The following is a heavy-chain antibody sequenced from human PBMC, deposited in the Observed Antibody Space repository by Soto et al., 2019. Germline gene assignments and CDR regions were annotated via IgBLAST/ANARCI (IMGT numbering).Heavy chain of an antibody. V-gene: IGHV3-11*01. CDR1: GFTFSDYY. J-gene: IGHJ4*02. D-gene: IGHD3-22*01. CDR3: ARAHSSGYYYFDY. CDR2: ISSSGSTI. Sequence: PGGSLRLSCAASGFTFSDYYMSWIRQAPGKGLEWVSYISSSGSTIYYADSVKGRFTISRDNAKNSLYLQMNSLRAEDTAVYYCARAHSSGYYYFDYCGQGTLVTVSS.